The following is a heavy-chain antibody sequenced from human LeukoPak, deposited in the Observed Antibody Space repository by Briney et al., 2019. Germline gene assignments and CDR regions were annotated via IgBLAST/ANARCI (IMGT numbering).Heavy chain of an antibody. Sequence: SETLSLTCTVSDGSISRYYWNWIRQSPGKRLEWIGYIYDSGRTNYNPSLKSRVAISVDTSKNQFSLKLSSVTAADTAVYYCARVNSGSYLLRVSDAFDIWGQGTMVTVSS. CDR1: DGSISRYY. D-gene: IGHD1-26*01. J-gene: IGHJ3*02. CDR2: IYDSGRT. CDR3: ARVNSGSYLLRVSDAFDI. V-gene: IGHV4-59*01.